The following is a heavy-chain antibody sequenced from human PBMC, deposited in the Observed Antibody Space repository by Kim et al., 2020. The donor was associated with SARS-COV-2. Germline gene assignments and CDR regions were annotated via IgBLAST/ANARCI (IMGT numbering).Heavy chain of an antibody. D-gene: IGHD5-18*01. CDR2: IYYSGST. CDR1: GGSISSSSYY. J-gene: IGHJ4*02. V-gene: IGHV4-39*07. Sequence: SETLSLTCTVSGGSISSSSYYWGWIRQPPGKGLEWIGSIYYSGSTYYNPSLKSRVTISVDTSKNQFSLKLSSVTAADTAVYYCARDPGTAMADWGQGTLVTVSS. CDR3: ARDPGTAMAD.